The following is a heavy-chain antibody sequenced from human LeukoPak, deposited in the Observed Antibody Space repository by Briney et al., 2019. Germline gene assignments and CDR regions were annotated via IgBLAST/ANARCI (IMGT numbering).Heavy chain of an antibody. CDR2: IYHSGST. CDR1: GGSISSGGYS. V-gene: IGHV4-30-2*01. CDR3: ARGVDTAMANYFDY. Sequence: PSQTLSLTCAVSGGSISSGGYSWSWIRQPPGKGLEWIGYIYHSGSTYYNPSLKSRVTISVDRSKNQFSLKLSSVTAADTAVYYCARGVDTAMANYFDYWGQGTLVTVSS. J-gene: IGHJ4*02. D-gene: IGHD5-18*01.